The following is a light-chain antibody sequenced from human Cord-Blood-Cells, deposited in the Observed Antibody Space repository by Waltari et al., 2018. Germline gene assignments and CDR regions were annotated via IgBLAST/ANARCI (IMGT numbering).Light chain of an antibody. J-gene: IGKJ1*01. Sequence: DIVMTQSPDSLAVSLGERATINCKSSQSVLYSSNNKNYLAWYQQKPGQPPKLLIYWASTRESGVPDRFSGSGSGTDFPLTISGVQAEGVAVYYCQKYYSTPWTFGQGTKVEIK. V-gene: IGKV4-1*01. CDR2: WAS. CDR3: QKYYSTPWT. CDR1: QSVLYSSNNKNY.